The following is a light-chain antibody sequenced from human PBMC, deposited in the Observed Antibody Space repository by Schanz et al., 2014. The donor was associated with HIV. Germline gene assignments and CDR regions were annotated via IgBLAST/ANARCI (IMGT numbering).Light chain of an antibody. V-gene: IGLV2-14*02. J-gene: IGLJ3*02. Sequence: QSVLTQPASVSGSPGQSITISCTGTSSDVGSYNLVSWYQQYPGKAPKLMIYDVSNRPSGVSNRFSGSKSGNTASLTISGLQAEDEADYYCSSHTINTLLVFGGGTKLTVL. CDR3: SSHTINTLLV. CDR1: SSDVGSYNL. CDR2: DVS.